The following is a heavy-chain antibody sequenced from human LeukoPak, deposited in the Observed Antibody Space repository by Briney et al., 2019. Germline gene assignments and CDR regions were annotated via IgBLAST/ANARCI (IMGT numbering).Heavy chain of an antibody. J-gene: IGHJ4*02. CDR3: AKGGSGSPVFLYYFDY. D-gene: IGHD3-10*01. CDR1: GFTFDDYA. Sequence: GGSLRLSCAASGFTFDDYAMHWVRQAPGKGLEWVSGISWNSGSIGYADSVKGRFTISRDNSKNTLYLQMNSLRAEDTAVYYCAKGGSGSPVFLYYFDYWGQGTLVTVSS. V-gene: IGHV3-9*01. CDR2: ISWNSGSI.